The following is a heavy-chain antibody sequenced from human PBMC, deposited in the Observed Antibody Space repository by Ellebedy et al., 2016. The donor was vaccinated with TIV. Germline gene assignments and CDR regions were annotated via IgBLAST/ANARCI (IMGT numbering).Heavy chain of an antibody. CDR2: IKQGGSEE. J-gene: IGHJ4*02. CDR3: ARWRWHQSEIDY. D-gene: IGHD5-24*01. V-gene: IGHV3-7*01. Sequence: GESLKISCAASGFTFSTYSMSWVRQAPGKGLECVASIKQGGSEEYHVDSVKGRFTISRDNAKNSLYLQMNSLGAEDTAVYYCARWRWHQSEIDYWGQGTLVTVSS. CDR1: GFTFSTYS.